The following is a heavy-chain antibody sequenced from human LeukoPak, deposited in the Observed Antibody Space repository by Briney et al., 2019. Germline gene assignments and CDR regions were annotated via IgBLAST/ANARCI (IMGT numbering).Heavy chain of an antibody. V-gene: IGHV1-69*13. Sequence: SVKVSCKASGGTFSSYAISWVRQAPGQGLEWMGGIIPIFGTANYAQKFQGRVTITADESTSTSYMELSSLRSEDTAVYYCARGPNYDFWSGYLWGQGTLVTVSS. J-gene: IGHJ4*02. D-gene: IGHD3-3*01. CDR2: IIPIFGTA. CDR1: GGTFSSYA. CDR3: ARGPNYDFWSGYL.